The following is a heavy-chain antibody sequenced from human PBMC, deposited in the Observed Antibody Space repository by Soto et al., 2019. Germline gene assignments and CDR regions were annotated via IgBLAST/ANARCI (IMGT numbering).Heavy chain of an antibody. CDR3: AKDGGADGYFGNWLDP. CDR2: IIPIFGTT. Sequence: QVQLVQSGAEVKKPGSSVKVPCKASGGTFSNYAITWVRQAPGQGLEWVGRIIPIFGTTNVAQKFQGRVTITADESTTTANMELSGLRSDDTAVYYCAKDGGADGYFGNWLDPWGQGTLVTVSS. D-gene: IGHD5-12*01. V-gene: IGHV1-69*15. J-gene: IGHJ5*02. CDR1: GGTFSNYA.